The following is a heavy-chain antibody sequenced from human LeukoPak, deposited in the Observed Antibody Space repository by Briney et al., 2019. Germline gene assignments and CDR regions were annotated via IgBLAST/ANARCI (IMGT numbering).Heavy chain of an antibody. J-gene: IGHJ4*02. CDR3: ARHDNAATGNFEY. CDR2: IYYSGST. V-gene: IGHV4-39*01. Sequence: SETLSLTCTVSDGPISSSSYYWGWIRQPPGKGLEWIGTIYYSGSTYYSPSLKSRVAISVDTSKNQFSLKLSSVTAADTAVYYCARHDNAATGNFEYWGQGTLVTVSS. CDR1: DGPISSSSYY. D-gene: IGHD1-1*01.